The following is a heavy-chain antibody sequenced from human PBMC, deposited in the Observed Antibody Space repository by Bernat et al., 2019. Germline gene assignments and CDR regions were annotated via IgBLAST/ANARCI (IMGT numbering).Heavy chain of an antibody. CDR2: ISSIGSTI. J-gene: IGHJ4*02. V-gene: IGHV3-48*01. Sequence: EVQLVESGGGLVQPGGSLRLSCAASGFTFSSYSMNWVRQAPGKGLEWVSYISSIGSTIYYADSVKGRFTITRDNAKNSLYLQMNSLRAEDTAVYYCASGGNSGSRRFDYWGQGTLVTVSS. D-gene: IGHD1-26*01. CDR1: GFTFSSYS. CDR3: ASGGNSGSRRFDY.